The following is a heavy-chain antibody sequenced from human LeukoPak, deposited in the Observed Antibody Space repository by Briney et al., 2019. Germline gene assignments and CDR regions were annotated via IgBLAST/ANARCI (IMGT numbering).Heavy chain of an antibody. Sequence: RSSETLSLTCTVSGGSISSYYWSWIRQPAGKGLEWIGRIYASGSTNYNPSLKSRVTISVDTSKNQFSLKLSSVTAADTAVYYCARHSPSGYYYYGMDVWGQGTTVTVSS. CDR1: GGSISSYY. V-gene: IGHV4-4*07. CDR2: IYASGST. J-gene: IGHJ6*02. D-gene: IGHD1-26*01. CDR3: ARHSPSGYYYYGMDV.